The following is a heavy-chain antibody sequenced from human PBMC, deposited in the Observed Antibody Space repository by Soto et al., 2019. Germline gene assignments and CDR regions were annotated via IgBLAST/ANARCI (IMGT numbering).Heavy chain of an antibody. V-gene: IGHV3-21*01. D-gene: IGHD6-6*01. CDR3: ASSSIAALDC. J-gene: IGHJ4*02. Sequence: EVQLVESGGGLVKPGGSLRLSCAASGFTFSSYSMNWVRQAPGKGLAWVSSSSSSSSYIYYANSVKGRFTISRDNAKNSLYLQINSLRAEDTAVYYCASSSIAALDCWGQGTLVTVSS. CDR2: SSSSSSYI. CDR1: GFTFSSYS.